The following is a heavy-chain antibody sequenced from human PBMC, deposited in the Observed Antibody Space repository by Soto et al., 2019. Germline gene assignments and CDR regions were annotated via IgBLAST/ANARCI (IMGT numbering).Heavy chain of an antibody. CDR1: GGSFSSNT. J-gene: IGHJ1*01. CDR2: IIPILGIA. Sequence: SVKLSCKASGGSFSSNTISWVQQSPGQGLEWMGRIIPILGIAKYAQRFQGRVTITADKSTSTAYMELSSLRSEDTAVYYCARDLRDYYGSGSPAECFQHWGEGTLVTVSS. V-gene: IGHV1-69*04. CDR3: ARDLRDYYGSGSPAECFQH. D-gene: IGHD3-10*01.